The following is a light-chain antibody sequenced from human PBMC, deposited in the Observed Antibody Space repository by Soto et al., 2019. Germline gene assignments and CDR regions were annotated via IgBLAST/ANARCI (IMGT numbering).Light chain of an antibody. CDR2: SNN. V-gene: IGLV1-44*01. CDR3: RAWDDTLNGWV. J-gene: IGLJ3*02. CDR1: TSKIGSNT. Sequence: QSVLTQPPSASGTPGQRVTISCSGGTSKIGSNTINWNQHLPGMAPKLLIYSNNQRPSGVPDRFSGSKSGTSASLAISRLQPEDEADFYCRAWDDTLNGWVFGGGTKLTVL.